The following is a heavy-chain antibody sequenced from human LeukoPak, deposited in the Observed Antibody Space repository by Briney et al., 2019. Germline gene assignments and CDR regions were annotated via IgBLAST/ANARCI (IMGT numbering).Heavy chain of an antibody. CDR2: INPNDGGT. CDR1: GYTFTSNY. CDR3: ARDLKADGFGAEGSLDY. Sequence: ASVKVSCKASGYTFTSNYIHWVRQAPGQGLEWMGWINPNDGGTRYAQNFQGRVTMTRDRSGSTAYMELSGLTFDDTAVYYCARDLKADGFGAEGSLDYWGQGALVTVSS. D-gene: IGHD3-10*01. J-gene: IGHJ4*02. V-gene: IGHV1-2*02.